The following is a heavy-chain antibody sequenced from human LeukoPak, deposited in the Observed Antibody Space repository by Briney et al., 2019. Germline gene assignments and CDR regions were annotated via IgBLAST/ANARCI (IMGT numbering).Heavy chain of an antibody. J-gene: IGHJ2*01. V-gene: IGHV4-34*01. Sequence: SETLSLTCAVYGGSFSGYYWSWIRQPPGKGLEWIGEINHSGSTNYNPSLKSRVTISVDTSKNQFSLKLSSVTAADTAVYYCARDVSYDSSGYYLSWYFDLWGRGTLVTVSS. D-gene: IGHD3-22*01. CDR3: ARDVSYDSSGYYLSWYFDL. CDR1: GGSFSGYY. CDR2: INHSGST.